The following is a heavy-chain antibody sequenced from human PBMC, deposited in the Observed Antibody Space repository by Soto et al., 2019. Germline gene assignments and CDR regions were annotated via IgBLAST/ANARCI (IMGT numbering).Heavy chain of an antibody. CDR1: GGSISSYY. D-gene: IGHD3-10*01. Sequence: SETLSLTCTVSGGSISSYYWSWIRQPPGKGLEWIGYIYYSGSTNYNPSLKSRVTISVDTSKNQFSLKLSSVTAADTAIYYCAKRYGYDTGSLDLWGQGTLVTVSS. CDR2: IYYSGST. J-gene: IGHJ5*02. CDR3: AKRYGYDTGSLDL. V-gene: IGHV4-59*01.